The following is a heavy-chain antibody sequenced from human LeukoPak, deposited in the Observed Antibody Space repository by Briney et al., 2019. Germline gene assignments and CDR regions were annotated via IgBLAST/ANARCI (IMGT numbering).Heavy chain of an antibody. Sequence: PGGSLRLSCAASGFTFSSYAMSWVRQAPGKGLEWVSAISGSGGSTYYADSVKGRFTISRDNSKNTLYLQMNSLRAEDTAVYYCASCIMITFGRVIVNKPTPFDYWGQGTLVTVSS. CDR1: GFTFSSYA. J-gene: IGHJ4*02. D-gene: IGHD3-16*02. V-gene: IGHV3-23*01. CDR3: ASCIMITFGRVIVNKPTPFDY. CDR2: ISGSGGST.